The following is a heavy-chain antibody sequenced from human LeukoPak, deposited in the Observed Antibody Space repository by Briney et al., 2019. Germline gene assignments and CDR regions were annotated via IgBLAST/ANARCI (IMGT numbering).Heavy chain of an antibody. CDR2: VSNSGST. D-gene: IGHD6-13*01. CDR3: ARYEVGSSWDQAFDV. V-gene: IGHV4-59*01. CDR1: NDSIKDYY. J-gene: IGHJ3*01. Sequence: KASETLSLTCAVSNDSIKDYYWNWIRQPPGKRLEWLGFVSNSGSTNYNPSLKSRVTISIDTFKRQFSLRFASVTAADTAVYYYARYEVGSSWDQAFDVWGQGTMVTVSS.